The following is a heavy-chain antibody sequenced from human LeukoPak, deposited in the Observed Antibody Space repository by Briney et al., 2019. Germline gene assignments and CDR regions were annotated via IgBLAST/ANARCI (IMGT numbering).Heavy chain of an antibody. D-gene: IGHD6-13*01. CDR1: GFTFDDYA. V-gene: IGHV3-9*01. CDR3: AAYSRDPELGVDY. Sequence: GGSLRLSCAASGFTFDDYAMHWVRQAPGKGLEWVSGISWNSGSIGYADSVKGRFTISRDNAKNSLYLQMNSLRAEDTALYYCAAYSRDPELGVDYWGQGTLVTVSS. J-gene: IGHJ4*02. CDR2: ISWNSGSI.